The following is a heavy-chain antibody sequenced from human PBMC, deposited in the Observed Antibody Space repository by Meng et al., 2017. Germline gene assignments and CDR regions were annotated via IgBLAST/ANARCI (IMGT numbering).Heavy chain of an antibody. CDR3: ARDPYCSSTSCHFDY. D-gene: IGHD2-2*01. CDR2: IYSGGST. Sequence: GESLKISCAASGFTVSSNYMSWVRQAPGKGLEWVSVIYSGGSTYYADSVKGRFTISRDNAKNSLYLQMNSLRAEDTAVYYCARDPYCSSTSCHFDYWGQGTLVTVSS. J-gene: IGHJ4*02. CDR1: GFTVSSNY. V-gene: IGHV3-66*01.